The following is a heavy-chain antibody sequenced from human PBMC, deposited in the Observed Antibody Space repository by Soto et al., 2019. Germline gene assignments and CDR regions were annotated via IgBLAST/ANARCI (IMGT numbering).Heavy chain of an antibody. CDR2: IYHSGST. CDR3: ARDCGGDCSYFDY. V-gene: IGHV4-4*02. CDR1: GGSISSSNW. D-gene: IGHD2-21*02. Sequence: PSETLSLTCAVSGGSISSSNWWSWVRQPPGKGLEWIGEIYHSGSTNYNPSLKSRVTISVDKSKNQFSLKLSSVTAADTAVYYCARDCGGDCSYFDYWGQGTLVTVSS. J-gene: IGHJ4*02.